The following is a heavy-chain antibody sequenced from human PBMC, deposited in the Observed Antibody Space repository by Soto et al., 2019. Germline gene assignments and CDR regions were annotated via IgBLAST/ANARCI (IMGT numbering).Heavy chain of an antibody. Sequence: GASVKVSCKASGGTFSSYTISWVRQAPGQGLEWMGRIIPILGIANYAQKFQGRVTITADKSTSTAYMELSSLRSEDTAVYYCGRFITGTTATRESDAFDIWGQGTMVTVSS. D-gene: IGHD1-7*01. J-gene: IGHJ3*02. CDR2: IIPILGIA. V-gene: IGHV1-69*02. CDR1: GGTFSSYT. CDR3: GRFITGTTATRESDAFDI.